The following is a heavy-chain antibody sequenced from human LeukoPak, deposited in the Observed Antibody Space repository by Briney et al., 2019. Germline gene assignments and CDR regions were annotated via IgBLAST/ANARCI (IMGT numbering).Heavy chain of an antibody. D-gene: IGHD4-17*01. V-gene: IGHV4-59*04. CDR1: GGSISSYY. Sequence: PSETLSLTCTVSGGSISSYYWSWIRQPPGKGLEWIGSIYHSGSTYYNPSLKSRVTISVDTSKNQFSLKLSSVTAADTAVYYCARTTVTTFFDYWGQGTLVTVSS. CDR2: IYHSGST. J-gene: IGHJ4*02. CDR3: ARTTVTTFFDY.